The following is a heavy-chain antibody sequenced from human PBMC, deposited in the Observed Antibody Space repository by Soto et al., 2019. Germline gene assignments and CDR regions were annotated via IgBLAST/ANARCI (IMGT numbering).Heavy chain of an antibody. Sequence: GGSLRLSCAASGFTFSSYSMNWVRQAPGKGLEWVSSISSSSSYIYYADSVKGRFTISRDNAKNSLYLQMNSLRAEDESLYYCARKGLVGATTFAFDIWGQGTMVTVSS. V-gene: IGHV3-21*01. CDR1: GFTFSSYS. D-gene: IGHD1-26*01. CDR3: ARKGLVGATTFAFDI. CDR2: ISSSSSYI. J-gene: IGHJ3*02.